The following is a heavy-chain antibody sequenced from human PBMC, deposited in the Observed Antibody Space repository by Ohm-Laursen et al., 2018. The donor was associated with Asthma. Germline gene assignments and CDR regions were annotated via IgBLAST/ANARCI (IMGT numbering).Heavy chain of an antibody. CDR3: ARYYDFWSGYKNGMDV. CDR1: GGSFSGYY. J-gene: IGHJ6*02. V-gene: IGHV4-34*01. CDR2: INHSGST. Sequence: TLSLTCAFYGGSFSGYYWSWIRQPPGKGLEWTGEINHSGSTNYNPSLKSRVTISVDTSKNQFSLKLSSVTAADTAVYYCARYYDFWSGYKNGMDVWGQGTTVTVSS. D-gene: IGHD3-3*01.